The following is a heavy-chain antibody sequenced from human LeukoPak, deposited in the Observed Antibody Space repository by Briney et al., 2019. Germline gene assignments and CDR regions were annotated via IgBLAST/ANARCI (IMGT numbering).Heavy chain of an antibody. V-gene: IGHV1-69*13. Sequence: SVKVSCKASGGTFSSYAISWVRQAPGQGLEWMGGIIPIFGTANYAQKFQGRVTITADESTSTAYMELSSLRSEDTAVYYCARVGYCSSTSCHHLGFQFAPWGQGTLVTVSS. D-gene: IGHD2-2*01. CDR3: ARVGYCSSTSCHHLGFQFAP. CDR2: IIPIFGTA. CDR1: GGTFSSYA. J-gene: IGHJ5*02.